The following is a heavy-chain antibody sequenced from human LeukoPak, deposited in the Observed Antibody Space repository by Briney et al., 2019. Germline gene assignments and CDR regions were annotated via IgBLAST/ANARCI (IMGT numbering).Heavy chain of an antibody. J-gene: IGHJ4*02. CDR2: IYGGGGVI. D-gene: IGHD5-12*01. CDR1: GFTFSGYG. V-gene: IGHV3-23*03. CDR3: AKDRVPDTGYDIDY. Sequence: PGRSLRLSCAASGFTFSGYGMGCVRQAPRKGRGWVAGIYGGGGVIKYADSVKGRFTIYRDNSENILYLQMDSLRVEDTAMYYCAKDRVPDTGYDIDYWGQGTLVTVSS.